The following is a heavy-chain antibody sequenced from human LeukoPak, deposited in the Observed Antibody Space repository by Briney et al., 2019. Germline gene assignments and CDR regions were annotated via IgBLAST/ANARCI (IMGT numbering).Heavy chain of an antibody. J-gene: IGHJ5*02. CDR2: IKQDGSEK. D-gene: IGHD3-22*01. CDR3: ARDLGQYYDTSDNWFDP. V-gene: IGHV3-7*01. Sequence: GGSLRLSCAASEFTFSSYWMSWVRQAPGKGLEWVANIKQDGSEKYYVDSVKGRFTISRDNAKNTLNLQMNSLRAEDTAVYYCARDLGQYYDTSDNWFDPWGQGTLVTVSS. CDR1: EFTFSSYW.